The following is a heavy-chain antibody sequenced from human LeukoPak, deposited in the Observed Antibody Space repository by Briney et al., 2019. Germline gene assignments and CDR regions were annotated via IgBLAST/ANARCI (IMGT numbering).Heavy chain of an antibody. CDR2: INPSGGST. V-gene: IGHV1-46*01. Sequence: GASVKVSFKASGYTFTSYYMHWVRQAPGQGLEWMGIINPSGGSTSYAQKFQGRVTMTRDMSTSTVYMELSSLRSDNTAVYYCARPSYGSGSYYYFDYWGQGTLVTVSS. CDR3: ARPSYGSGSYYYFDY. D-gene: IGHD3-10*01. CDR1: GYTFTSYY. J-gene: IGHJ4*02.